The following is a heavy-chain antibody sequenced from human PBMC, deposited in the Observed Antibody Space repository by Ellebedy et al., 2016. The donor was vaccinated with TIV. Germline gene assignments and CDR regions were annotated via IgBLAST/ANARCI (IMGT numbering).Heavy chain of an antibody. CDR1: GFTFSGST. CDR3: AKMEGTYYSNSAPYGGGAFDI. J-gene: IGHJ3*02. CDR2: IRNKANSYAT. Sequence: PGGSLRLSCAASGFTFSGSTIHWVRQASGKGLEWVGRIRNKANSYATAYATSVKGRFTISRDTSKNTVFLQMNSLRAEDTAMYYCAKMEGTYYSNSAPYGGGAFDIWGQGTLVTVSS. D-gene: IGHD3-22*01. V-gene: IGHV3-73*01.